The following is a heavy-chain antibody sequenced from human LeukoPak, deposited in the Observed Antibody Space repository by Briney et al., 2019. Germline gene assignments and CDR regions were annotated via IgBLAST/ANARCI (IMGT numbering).Heavy chain of an antibody. CDR3: AREVYGGNRGVFDY. D-gene: IGHD4-23*01. CDR2: IYYSGST. V-gene: IGHV4-61*01. Sequence: SETLSLTCTVSGGSISSSSYYWSWIRQPPGKGLEWIGYIYYSGSTNYNPSLKSRVTISVDTSKNQFSLKLSSVTAADTAVYYCAREVYGGNRGVFDYWGQGTLVTVSS. J-gene: IGHJ4*02. CDR1: GGSISSSSYY.